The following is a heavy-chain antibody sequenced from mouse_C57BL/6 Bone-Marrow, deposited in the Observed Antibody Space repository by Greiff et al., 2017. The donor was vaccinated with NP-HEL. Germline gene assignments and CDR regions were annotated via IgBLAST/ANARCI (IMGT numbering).Heavy chain of an antibody. Sequence: EVQRVESGGGLVQPGESLKLSCESNEYEFPSHDMSWVRQTPEKRLELVAAINSDGGSTYYPDTMERRFIISRDNTKKTLYLQMSSLRAEDTALYYCARHRAGYWDFDVWGTGTTVTVSS. CDR3: ARHRAGYWDFDV. D-gene: IGHD3-1*01. CDR2: INSDGGST. V-gene: IGHV5-2*01. CDR1: EYEFPSHD. J-gene: IGHJ1*03.